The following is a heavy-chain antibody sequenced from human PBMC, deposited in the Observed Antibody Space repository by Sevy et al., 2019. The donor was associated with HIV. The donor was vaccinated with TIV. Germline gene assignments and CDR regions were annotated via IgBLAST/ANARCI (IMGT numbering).Heavy chain of an antibody. V-gene: IGHV4-4*02. CDR3: ASPTVTTFHSGGMDV. CDR1: GGSISSSNW. Sequence: SETLSLTCAVSGGSISSSNWWSWVRQPPGKGLESIGEIYHSGSTNYNPSLKCRVTISVDKSKNQFSLKLSSVTAADTAVYYCASPTVTTFHSGGMDVWGQGTTVTVSS. D-gene: IGHD4-17*01. CDR2: IYHSGST. J-gene: IGHJ6*02.